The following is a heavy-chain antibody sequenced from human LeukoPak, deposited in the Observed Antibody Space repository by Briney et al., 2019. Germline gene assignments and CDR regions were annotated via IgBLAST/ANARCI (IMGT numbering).Heavy chain of an antibody. J-gene: IGHJ4*02. V-gene: IGHV3-23*01. CDR1: GFTFTNYA. CDR3: ARELGYCSSTSCYRGYFDY. Sequence: GGSLRLSCAASGFTFTNYAMSWVRQAPGKGLEWVSAISNSGVGYYADSVKGRFTNSRDNAKNSLYLQMNSLSAEDTAVYYCARELGYCSSTSCYRGYFDYWGQGTLVTVSS. CDR2: ISNSGVG. D-gene: IGHD2-2*01.